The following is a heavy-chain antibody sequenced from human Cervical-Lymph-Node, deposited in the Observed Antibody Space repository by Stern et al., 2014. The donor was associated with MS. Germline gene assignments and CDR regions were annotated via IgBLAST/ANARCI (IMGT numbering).Heavy chain of an antibody. CDR3: ARIRGSCWFLHWFDP. D-gene: IGHD6-19*01. CDR2: IFSNDEK. J-gene: IGHJ5*02. CDR1: GFSLSNARMG. Sequence: QVTLKESGPVLVKPTETLTLTCTVSGFSLSNARMGVSWIRQPPGKALEWLAHIFSNDEKSYSTSLKSRLTISKDTSKSQVVLTMTNMDPVDTATYYCARIRGSCWFLHWFDPWGQGTLVTVSS. V-gene: IGHV2-26*01.